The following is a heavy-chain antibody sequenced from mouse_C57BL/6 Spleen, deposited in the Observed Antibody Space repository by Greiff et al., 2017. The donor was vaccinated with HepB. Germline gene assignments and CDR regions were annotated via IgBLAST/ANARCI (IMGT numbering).Heavy chain of an antibody. Sequence: EVQLQESGPALVKPGASVKISCKASGYSFTGYYMNWVKQSPEKSLEWIGEINPSTGGTTYNQKFKAKATLTVEESSSTAYMQLKSLTSEDSAVNYCARSPTGHYFDYWGKGTTLTVSS. J-gene: IGHJ2*01. CDR3: ARSPTGHYFDY. V-gene: IGHV1-42*01. D-gene: IGHD4-1*02. CDR1: GYSFTGYY. CDR2: INPSTGGT.